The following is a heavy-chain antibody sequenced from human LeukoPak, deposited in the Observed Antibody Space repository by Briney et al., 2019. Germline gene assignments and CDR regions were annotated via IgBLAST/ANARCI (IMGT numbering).Heavy chain of an antibody. Sequence: APVKPSCKPSGVSVSTSVISWVRQAPRQGGEWSGGTIPCFGSANYAQSFKGRATITTDEPTSTAYMELTSLRYEETAVYYCATEGYDLGTFFLDCWGQGTLGTVSS. D-gene: IGHD3-10*01. CDR1: GVSVSTSV. CDR2: TIPCFGSA. CDR3: ATEGYDLGTFFLDC. J-gene: IGHJ4*02. V-gene: IGHV1-69*05.